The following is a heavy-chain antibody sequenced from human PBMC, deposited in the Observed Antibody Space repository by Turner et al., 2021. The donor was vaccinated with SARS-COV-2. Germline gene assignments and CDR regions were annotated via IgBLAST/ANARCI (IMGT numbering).Heavy chain of an antibody. CDR3: ARHQGSTSGYDHGMNV. CDR2: FYKIGTI. V-gene: IGHV4-59*08. Sequence: QVQLQESGPGLVRPSETLSLTCTVSGGSISSKSWSWIRQSPGRGLEWIGYFYKIGTIDYNPPLRSRVTISVDTSKNQLSLNLISMTAADTAVYYCARHQGSTSGYDHGMNVWGQGTAVIVSS. D-gene: IGHD1-1*01. J-gene: IGHJ6*02. CDR1: GGSISSKS.